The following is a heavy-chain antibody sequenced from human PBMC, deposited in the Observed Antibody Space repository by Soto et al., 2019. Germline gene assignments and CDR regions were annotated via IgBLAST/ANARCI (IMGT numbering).Heavy chain of an antibody. D-gene: IGHD6-13*01. J-gene: IGHJ1*01. CDR1: GFTFSSYA. CDR3: AKDSGSDSSSWYEEDGEYFQH. Sequence: LRLSCAASGFTFSSYAMSWVRQAPGKGLEWVSAISGSGGSTYYADSVKGRFTISRDNSKNTLYLQMNSLRAEDTAVYYCAKDSGSDSSSWYEEDGEYFQHWGQGTLVTVSS. V-gene: IGHV3-23*01. CDR2: ISGSGGST.